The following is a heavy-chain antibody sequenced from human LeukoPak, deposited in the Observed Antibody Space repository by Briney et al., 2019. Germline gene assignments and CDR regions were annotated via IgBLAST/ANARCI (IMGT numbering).Heavy chain of an antibody. Sequence: ASVKVSCKASGYTFTNFDINWVRQATGQGLEWMGWMNPNSGNTGYTQKFQGRVSMTRDSSINTAYMELSSLTSEDTAVYYCARSVSAASWFDPWGQGTLVTVSS. D-gene: IGHD6-13*01. CDR2: MNPNSGNT. CDR3: ARSVSAASWFDP. J-gene: IGHJ5*02. CDR1: GYTFTNFD. V-gene: IGHV1-8*01.